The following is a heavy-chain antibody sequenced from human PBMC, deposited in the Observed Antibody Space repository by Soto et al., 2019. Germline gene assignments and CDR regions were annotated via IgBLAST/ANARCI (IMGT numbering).Heavy chain of an antibody. CDR2: IYNDGTYS. D-gene: IGHD3-10*01. J-gene: IGHJ4*02. Sequence: GGSLRLSCAASGFIFKMYWMHWVRQSPGKGLAWISRIYNDGTYSDYADSVRGRFTISRDNVNDTLYLQMNNLRAEDSGLYYCTRGPRPISTGTGAYWGQGTQVTVSS. CDR3: TRGPRPISTGTGAY. V-gene: IGHV3-74*01. CDR1: GFIFKMYW.